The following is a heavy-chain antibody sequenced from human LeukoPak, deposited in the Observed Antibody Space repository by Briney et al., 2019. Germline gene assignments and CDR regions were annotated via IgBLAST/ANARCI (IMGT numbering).Heavy chain of an antibody. D-gene: IGHD6-13*01. CDR1: GFTFSSHG. CDR2: ISWDGGST. V-gene: IGHV3-43D*03. Sequence: PGGSLRLSCAASGFTFSSHGINWVRQAPGKGLEWVSLISWDGGSTYYADSVKGRFTISRDNSKNSLYLQMNSLRAEDTALYYCAKPYSSSWYDSEYFQHWGQGTLVTVSS. J-gene: IGHJ1*01. CDR3: AKPYSSSWYDSEYFQH.